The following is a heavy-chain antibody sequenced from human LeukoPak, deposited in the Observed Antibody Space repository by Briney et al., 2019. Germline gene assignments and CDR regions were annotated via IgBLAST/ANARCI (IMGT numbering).Heavy chain of an antibody. CDR2: ISASGGST. CDR1: GFTFSTYA. D-gene: IGHD2-21*01. Sequence: GGSLRLSCAASGFTFSTYAMHWFRQAPGKGLEWVSGISASGGSTFYADSVKGRFTISKDNSKNTLFLQMNSLRREDTAMYYCAKASDRYYFDYWGQGTPVTVSS. V-gene: IGHV3-23*01. J-gene: IGHJ4*02. CDR3: AKASDRYYFDY.